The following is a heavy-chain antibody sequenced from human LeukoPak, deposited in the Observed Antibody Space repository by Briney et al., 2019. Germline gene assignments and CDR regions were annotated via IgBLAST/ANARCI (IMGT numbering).Heavy chain of an antibody. V-gene: IGHV1-2*02. J-gene: IGHJ4*02. D-gene: IGHD3-22*01. CDR2: INPNSGGT. CDR3: ARDGTYYYDSSGYSGH. Sequence: GASVKVSCKASGYTFTGYYMHWVRQAPGQGLEWMGWINPNSGGTNYAQKFQGRVTMTRDTSISTAYMELSRLRSDDTAVYYCARDGTYYYDSSGYSGHWGQGTLVTVSS. CDR1: GYTFTGYY.